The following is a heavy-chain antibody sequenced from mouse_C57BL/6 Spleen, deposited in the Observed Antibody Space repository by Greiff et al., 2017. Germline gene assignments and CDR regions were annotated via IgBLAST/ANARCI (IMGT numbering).Heavy chain of an antibody. J-gene: IGHJ3*01. V-gene: IGHV1-54*01. CDR3: ARPDDGSAWFAY. CDR1: GYAFTNYL. Sequence: VQLQQSGAELVRPGTSVKVSCKASGYAFTNYLIEWVKQRPGQGLEWIGVINPGSGGTNYNEKFKGKATLTADKSSSTAYMQLSSLTSEDSAVYFCARPDDGSAWFAYWGQGTLVTVSA. D-gene: IGHD2-3*01. CDR2: INPGSGGT.